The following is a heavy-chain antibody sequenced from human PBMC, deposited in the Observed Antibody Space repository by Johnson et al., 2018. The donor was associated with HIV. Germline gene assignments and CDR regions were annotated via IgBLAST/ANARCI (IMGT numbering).Heavy chain of an antibody. Sequence: QVQLVESGGGVVQPGGSLRLSCAASGFTFSSYGMHWVRQAPGKGLEWVAFIRYDGSNKYYADSVKGRFTISRDNSKNTLYLQMNSLRAEDTAVYYCARDPGLVAAFDIWGQGTMVTVSS. CDR3: ARDPGLVAAFDI. J-gene: IGHJ3*02. D-gene: IGHD6-19*01. V-gene: IGHV3-30*02. CDR2: IRYDGSNK. CDR1: GFTFSSYG.